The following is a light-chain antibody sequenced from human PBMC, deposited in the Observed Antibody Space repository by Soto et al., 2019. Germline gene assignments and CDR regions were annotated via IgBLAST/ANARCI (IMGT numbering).Light chain of an antibody. CDR2: KAS. Sequence: DIQMTQSPSTLSASVGDRVTITCRASQSISSWLAWYQQKPGKAPKLLIYKASSLESGVPSRFSGSGSGTEFTLPISSLQPDDFETYYCQQYNSYSTFGQGTKLEI. CDR3: QQYNSYST. CDR1: QSISSW. J-gene: IGKJ2*01. V-gene: IGKV1-5*03.